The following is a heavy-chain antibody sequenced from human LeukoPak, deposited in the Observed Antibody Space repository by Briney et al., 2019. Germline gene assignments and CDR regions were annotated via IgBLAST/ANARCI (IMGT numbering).Heavy chain of an antibody. D-gene: IGHD3-3*01. V-gene: IGHV4-34*01. CDR3: ARGRIFGVVSPSAWFDP. CDR2: INHSGST. CDR1: GGSFSGYY. Sequence: SETLSLTGAVYGGSFSGYYWSWLRQPPGKGLEWIGEINHSGSTNYNPSLKSRVTISVNTSKNQFSLKLSSVTAADTAVYYCARGRIFGVVSPSAWFDPWGQGTLVTVSS. J-gene: IGHJ5*02.